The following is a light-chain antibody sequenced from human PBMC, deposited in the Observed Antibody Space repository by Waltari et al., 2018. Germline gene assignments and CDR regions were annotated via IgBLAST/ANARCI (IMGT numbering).Light chain of an antibody. J-gene: IGKJ1*01. Sequence: DTQMTQSPSTLSEFLGERVTITCRASESINSWLAWYQEKPGKAPKLLIQKASNLESGVPSRFSGSGSGTEFTLTISSLQADDFATYYCQQYRINPWTFGQGTKVEI. V-gene: IGKV1-5*03. CDR3: QQYRINPWT. CDR1: ESINSW. CDR2: KAS.